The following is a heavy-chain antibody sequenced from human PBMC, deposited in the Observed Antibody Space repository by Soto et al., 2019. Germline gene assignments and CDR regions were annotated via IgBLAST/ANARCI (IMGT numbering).Heavy chain of an antibody. CDR1: GGSFKSGSYS. V-gene: IGHV4-61*01. CDR3: ARDFAYFDS. Sequence: SETLSLTCPVSGGSFKSGSYSWSWIRQPPGKGLEWIGYVYHTGRTSYNPSLKSRVSISMDTSKNQFSLNLDSVTAADTAVYFCARDFAYFDSWGQGTLVTVSS. CDR2: VYHTGRT. D-gene: IGHD3-3*01. J-gene: IGHJ4*02.